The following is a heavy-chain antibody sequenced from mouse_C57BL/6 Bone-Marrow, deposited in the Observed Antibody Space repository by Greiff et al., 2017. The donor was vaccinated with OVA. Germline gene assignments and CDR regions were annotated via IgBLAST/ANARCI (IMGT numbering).Heavy chain of an antibody. V-gene: IGHV1-83*01. Sequence: VQLQQSGPELVKPGASVKMSCKASGYTFTDYYMHWVKQKPGQGLEWIGEIYPGSGNTYYNEKFKGKATLTADTSSSTAYMQLSSLPSEDYAVYFCAGGGYYYGSSLVAYWGQGTLVTVSA. CDR3: GGGYYYGSSLVAY. CDR1: YTFTDYYM. J-gene: IGHJ3*01. CDR2: YPGSGNTY. D-gene: IGHD1-1*01.